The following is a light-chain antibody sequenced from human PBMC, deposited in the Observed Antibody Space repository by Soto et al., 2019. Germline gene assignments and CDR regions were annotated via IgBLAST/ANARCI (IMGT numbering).Light chain of an antibody. J-gene: IGKJ1*01. V-gene: IGKV3-15*01. Sequence: EVVMTQSPATLSVSPGERATLSCRASQNVNANLAWYQQKPGQAPRLLIHGASTRATGIPARFSGSGFGTDFIXXIXRXLSEDFAVYYCQQYNTWLWTFGQGTKVEGK. CDR3: QQYNTWLWT. CDR1: QNVNAN. CDR2: GAS.